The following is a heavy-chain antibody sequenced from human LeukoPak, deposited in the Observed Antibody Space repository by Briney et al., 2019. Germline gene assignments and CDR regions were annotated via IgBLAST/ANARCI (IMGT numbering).Heavy chain of an antibody. CDR1: GGSISNYY. Sequence: SETLSLTCTVSGGSISNYYWNWIRQPPGKGLEWIGYIYYTGNTNYNPSLKSRVTISVDTSKNQFSLKLSSVTAADTAVYYCARNRLQLQSWGQGTLVTVSS. D-gene: IGHD1-1*01. CDR2: IYYTGNT. CDR3: ARNRLQLQS. V-gene: IGHV4-59*01. J-gene: IGHJ5*02.